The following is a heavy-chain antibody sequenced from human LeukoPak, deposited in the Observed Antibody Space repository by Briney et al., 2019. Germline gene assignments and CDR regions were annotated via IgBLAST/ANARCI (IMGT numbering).Heavy chain of an antibody. CDR2: IFTTENT. J-gene: IGHJ4*02. CDR1: GDSISDYY. CDR3: TRDPAFYGSGD. D-gene: IGHD3-10*01. Sequence: PSETLSLTCTVSGDSISDYYWSWIRQPAGRGLEWIGRIFTTENTDYNPSLTSRVTMSIDTFKNQFSLELRSVTAADTAVYYCTRDPAFYGSGDWGQGTLVTVSS. V-gene: IGHV4-4*07.